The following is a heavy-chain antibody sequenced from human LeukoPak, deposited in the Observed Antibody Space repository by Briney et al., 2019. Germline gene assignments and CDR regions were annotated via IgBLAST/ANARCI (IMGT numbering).Heavy chain of an antibody. D-gene: IGHD4-17*01. CDR1: GFTFSRYD. CDR2: ISTAGDT. Sequence: GGSLRLSCAASGFTFSRYDMHWVRQVTGKGLEWVSAISTAGDTYYPGSVKGRFTVSRENAKNSLYLQMNSLSAGDTAVYYCARGTDYAMNAFDIWGQGTMVTVSS. V-gene: IGHV3-13*01. CDR3: ARGTDYAMNAFDI. J-gene: IGHJ3*02.